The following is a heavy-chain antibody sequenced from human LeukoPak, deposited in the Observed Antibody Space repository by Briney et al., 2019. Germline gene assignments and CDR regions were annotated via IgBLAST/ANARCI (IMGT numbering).Heavy chain of an antibody. CDR1: GGSFSGYY. V-gene: IGHV4-34*01. CDR2: INHSGST. Sequence: SETLSLTCAVYGGSFSGYYWSWIRQPPGKGLEWIGEINHSGSTNYNPSLKSRVTISVDTSKNQFSLKLSSVIAADTAVYYCARGRGYCSSTSCYYFDYWGQGALVTVSS. D-gene: IGHD2-2*01. CDR3: ARGRGYCSSTSCYYFDY. J-gene: IGHJ4*02.